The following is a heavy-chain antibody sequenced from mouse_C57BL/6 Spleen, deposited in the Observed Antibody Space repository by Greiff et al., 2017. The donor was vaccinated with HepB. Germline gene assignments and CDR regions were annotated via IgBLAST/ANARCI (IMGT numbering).Heavy chain of an antibody. CDR3: ARPGSSYWYFDV. D-gene: IGHD1-1*01. CDR2: INPNNGGT. V-gene: IGHV1-26*01. Sequence: VQLQQSGPELVKPGASVKISCKASGYTFTDYYMNWVKQSHGKSLEWIGDINPNNGGTSYNQKFKGKATLTVDKSSSTAYMELRSLTSEDSAVYYCARPGSSYWYFDVWGTGTTVTVSS. CDR1: GYTFTDYY. J-gene: IGHJ1*03.